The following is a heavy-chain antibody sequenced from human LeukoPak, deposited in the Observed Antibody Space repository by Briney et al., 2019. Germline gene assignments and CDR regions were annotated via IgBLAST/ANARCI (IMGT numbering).Heavy chain of an antibody. CDR3: ARFLYASGRIFVF. V-gene: IGHV5-51*01. CDR2: IYPGDSNT. D-gene: IGHD3-10*01. J-gene: IGHJ4*02. Sequence: GESLKISCKGSGYSFTSYWIGWVRQMPGKGLEWMGIIYPGDSNTRYSPSFQGQVTISADKSISTAYLQWSSLKASDAAMYYCARFLYASGRIFVFWGQGTLVTVSS. CDR1: GYSFTSYW.